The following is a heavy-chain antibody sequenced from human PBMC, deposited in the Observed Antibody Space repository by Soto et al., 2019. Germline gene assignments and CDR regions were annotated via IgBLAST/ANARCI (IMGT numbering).Heavy chain of an antibody. CDR2: IYYSGST. CDR1: GGSSSSYY. V-gene: IGHV4-59*01. J-gene: IGHJ5*02. D-gene: IGHD3-10*01. Sequence: SETLSLTCPVSGGSSSSYYWSWIRQPPGKGLEWIGYIYYSGSTNYNPSLKSRVTISVDTSKNQFSLKLSSVTAADTAVYYCARLGMVRGVSAEGWFDPWGQGTLVTVSS. CDR3: ARLGMVRGVSAEGWFDP.